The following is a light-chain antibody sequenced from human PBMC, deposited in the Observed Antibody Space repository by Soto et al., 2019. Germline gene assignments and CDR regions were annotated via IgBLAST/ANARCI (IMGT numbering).Light chain of an antibody. Sequence: EIVLTQSPATLSLSPGERATLSCRASQSVSSYLAWYQQKPGQAPRLLIYDASNMATGIPARFSGSGSGTDFTLTIISLEPEDFAVYYCQQRSNWWTFGQGTKVEIK. J-gene: IGKJ1*01. CDR1: QSVSSY. CDR3: QQRSNWWT. CDR2: DAS. V-gene: IGKV3-11*01.